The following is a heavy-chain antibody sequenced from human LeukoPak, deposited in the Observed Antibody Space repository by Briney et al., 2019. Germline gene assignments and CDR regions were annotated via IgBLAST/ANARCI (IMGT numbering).Heavy chain of an antibody. V-gene: IGHV3-20*04. Sequence: PGGSLRLSCAASGFTFSSYAMSWVRQAPGNGPEWVSGINWDGSSTGYADSVRGRFTISRDNAKNSLYLQMNSLRAEDTALYYCARSMYCYYMDVWGKGTTVTVSS. CDR1: GFTFSSYA. J-gene: IGHJ6*03. CDR2: INWDGSST. D-gene: IGHD2-15*01. CDR3: ARSMYCYYMDV.